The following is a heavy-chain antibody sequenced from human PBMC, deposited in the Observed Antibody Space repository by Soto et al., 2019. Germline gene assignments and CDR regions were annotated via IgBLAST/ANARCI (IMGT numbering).Heavy chain of an antibody. D-gene: IGHD5-12*01. J-gene: IGHJ3*02. CDR3: ARECGCLEMATMGSAFDI. Sequence: GGSLRLSCAASGFTFSSYAMHWVRQAPGKGLEWVAVISYDGSNKYYADSVKGRFTISRDNSKNTLYLQMNSLRAEDTAVYYCARECGCLEMATMGSAFDIWGQGTTVT. CDR2: ISYDGSNK. V-gene: IGHV3-30-3*01. CDR1: GFTFSSYA.